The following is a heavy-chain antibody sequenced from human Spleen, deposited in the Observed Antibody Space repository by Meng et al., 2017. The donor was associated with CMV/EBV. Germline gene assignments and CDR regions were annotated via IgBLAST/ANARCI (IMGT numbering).Heavy chain of an antibody. D-gene: IGHD3-10*01. V-gene: IGHV1-2*02. CDR3: ARGAVWFGEPMTTYYYYGMDV. CDR2: INPNSGAT. CDR1: GYTFTGYY. J-gene: IGHJ6*02. Sequence: ASVKVSCKASGYTFTGYYMHWVRQAPGQGLQWMGWINPNSGATNFAQNVQGRVTVTRDTSISTVYMELKGLRSDDTAVYYCARGAVWFGEPMTTYYYYGMDVWGQGTTVTVSS.